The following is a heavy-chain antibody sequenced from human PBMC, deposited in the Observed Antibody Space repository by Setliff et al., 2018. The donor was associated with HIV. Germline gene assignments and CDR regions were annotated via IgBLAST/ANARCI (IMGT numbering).Heavy chain of an antibody. J-gene: IGHJ4*02. V-gene: IGHV3-64*02. CDR1: GFTFSSYF. CDR3: ARRGYCSSTTCYYDY. Sequence: GESLRLSCAASGFTFSSYFMHWVRQAPGKGLEYVSAISSNGGSTYYADSVKGRFTISRDNSKNTLYLQMGSLRAEDMAVYYCARRGYCSSTTCYYDYWGQGTLVTVSS. CDR2: ISSNGGST. D-gene: IGHD2-2*01.